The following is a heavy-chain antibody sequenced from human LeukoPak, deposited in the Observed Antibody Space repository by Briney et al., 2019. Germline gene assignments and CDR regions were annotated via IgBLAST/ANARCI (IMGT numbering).Heavy chain of an antibody. CDR1: GFTFSDYY. CDR2: ISSSGSTI. Sequence: GGSLRLSCAASGFTFSDYYMTWIRQAPGKGLEWVSKISSSGSTIYYADSVKGRFTISRDNAKNSLYLQMNSLRAEDTAIYYCAKVRMITMIAYDAFDIWGQGSMVTVSS. D-gene: IGHD3-22*01. V-gene: IGHV3-11*01. J-gene: IGHJ3*02. CDR3: AKVRMITMIAYDAFDI.